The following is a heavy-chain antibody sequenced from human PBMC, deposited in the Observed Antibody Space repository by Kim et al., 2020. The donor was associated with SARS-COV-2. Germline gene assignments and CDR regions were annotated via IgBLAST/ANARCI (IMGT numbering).Heavy chain of an antibody. V-gene: IGHV3-21*01. J-gene: IGHJ4*02. CDR3: ASYGGFGEPIDY. D-gene: IGHD3-10*01. CDR1: GFTFSSYS. CDR2: ISSSSSYI. Sequence: GGSLRLSCAASGFTFSSYSMNWVRQAPGKGLEWVSSISSSSSYIYYADSVKGRFTISRDNAKNSLYLQMNSLRAEDTAVYYCASYGGFGEPIDYWGQGTLVTVSS.